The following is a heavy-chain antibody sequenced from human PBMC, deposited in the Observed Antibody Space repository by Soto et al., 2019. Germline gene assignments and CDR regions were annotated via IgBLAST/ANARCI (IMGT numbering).Heavy chain of an antibody. CDR1: GGSISSYY. V-gene: IGHV4-59*01. CDR2: IYYSGST. D-gene: IGHD6-13*01. Sequence: PSETLSLTCTVSGGSISSYYWSWIRQPPGKGLEWIGYIYYSGSTNYNPSLKSRVTISVDTSKNQFSLKLSSVTAADTAVYYCARDGGIAAAGNGMDVWGQGNTVTVSS. J-gene: IGHJ6*02. CDR3: ARDGGIAAAGNGMDV.